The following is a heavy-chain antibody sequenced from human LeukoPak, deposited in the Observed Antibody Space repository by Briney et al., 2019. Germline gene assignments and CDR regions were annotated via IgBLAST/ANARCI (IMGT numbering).Heavy chain of an antibody. V-gene: IGHV1-2*02. CDR2: INPNSGGT. Sequence: ASVKVSCKASGYTFTGYYIHWVRQAPGQGLEWMGWINPNSGGTNYAQKFQGRVTITADKSTSTAYMELSSLRSEDTAVYYCARDWGSPNWFDPWGQGTLVTVSS. CDR3: ARDWGSPNWFDP. D-gene: IGHD3-16*01. CDR1: GYTFTGYY. J-gene: IGHJ5*02.